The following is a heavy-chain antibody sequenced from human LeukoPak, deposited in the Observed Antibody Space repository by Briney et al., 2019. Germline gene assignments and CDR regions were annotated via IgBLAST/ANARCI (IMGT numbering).Heavy chain of an antibody. CDR1: GYSFTSYW. D-gene: IGHD1-26*01. Sequence: GESLKISCKGSGYSFTSYWIGWVRQMPGKGLGWMGIIYPGDSGTRYSPSFQGQVTISADKSISTAYLQWSSLKASDTAMYYCARHSGIVGAHIDYWGQGTLVTVSS. J-gene: IGHJ4*02. V-gene: IGHV5-51*01. CDR2: IYPGDSGT. CDR3: ARHSGIVGAHIDY.